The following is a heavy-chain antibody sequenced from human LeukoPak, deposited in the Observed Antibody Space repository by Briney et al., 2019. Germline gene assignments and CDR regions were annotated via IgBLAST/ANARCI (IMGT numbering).Heavy chain of an antibody. CDR3: ARQWNWNYPFDY. V-gene: IGHV5-51*01. D-gene: IGHD1-7*01. Sequence: GESLKTSCKGSGYSFTSYWIGWVRQMPGKGLEWMGIIHPGDSDTRYSPSFQGQVTISADKSISTACLQWSSLKASDTAMYYCARQWNWNYPFDYWGQGTLVTVSS. CDR2: IHPGDSDT. J-gene: IGHJ4*02. CDR1: GYSFTSYW.